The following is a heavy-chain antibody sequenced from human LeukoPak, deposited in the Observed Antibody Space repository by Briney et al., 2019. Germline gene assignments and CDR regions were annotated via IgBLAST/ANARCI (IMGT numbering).Heavy chain of an antibody. CDR1: GYTFTSYY. J-gene: IGHJ6*02. CDR3: ASGEVGVVYRAGGRYYYYYHAMDV. CDR2: NNPSGGST. V-gene: IGHV1-46*01. D-gene: IGHD2-15*01. Sequence: ASVRVSCQASGYTFTSYYMHGVRHAPGQGLEGMGINNPSGGSTSYAQKFQGRVSLTTDTSTSTAYMELRSLRSDDTAVYYCASGEVGVVYRAGGRYYYYYHAMDVWGQGTTVTVSS.